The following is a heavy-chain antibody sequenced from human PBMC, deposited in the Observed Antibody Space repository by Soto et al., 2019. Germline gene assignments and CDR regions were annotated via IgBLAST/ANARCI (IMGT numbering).Heavy chain of an antibody. CDR3: ARVGSRMPYYYDSSGYDY. V-gene: IGHV4-31*03. CDR2: IYYSGST. J-gene: IGHJ4*02. D-gene: IGHD3-22*01. CDR1: GGSISSGGYY. Sequence: PSETLSLTCTVSGGSISSGGYYWSWIRQHPGKGLEWIGYIYYSGSTYYNPSLKSRVTISVDTSKNQFSLKLSSVTAADTAVYYCARVGSRMPYYYDSSGYDYWGQGTLVTVSS.